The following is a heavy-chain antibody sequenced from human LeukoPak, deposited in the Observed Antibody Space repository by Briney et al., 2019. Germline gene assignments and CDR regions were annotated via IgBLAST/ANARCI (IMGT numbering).Heavy chain of an antibody. Sequence: PGGSLRLSCAASGFTFSDYYMSWVRQAPGKGLEWVSVIYSGGSTYYADSVKGRFTISRDNSKNTLYLQMNSLRAEDTAVCYCARAPYGDYYFDYWGQGTLVTVSS. CDR3: ARAPYGDYYFDY. D-gene: IGHD4-17*01. CDR2: IYSGGST. V-gene: IGHV3-66*01. CDR1: GFTFSDYY. J-gene: IGHJ4*02.